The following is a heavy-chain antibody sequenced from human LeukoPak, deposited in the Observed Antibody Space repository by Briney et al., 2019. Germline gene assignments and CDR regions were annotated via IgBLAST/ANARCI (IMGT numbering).Heavy chain of an antibody. V-gene: IGHV3-23*01. CDR2: ISGSGGST. CDR1: GFTFSSYA. Sequence: GGSLRLSCAASGFTFSSYAMSWVRQAPGKGLEWVSAISGSGGSTYYADSVKGRFTISRDNSKNTLYLQMNGLRAEDTAVYYCAKDGDDFWSGYPNYMDVWGKGTTVTVSS. D-gene: IGHD3-3*01. J-gene: IGHJ6*03. CDR3: AKDGDDFWSGYPNYMDV.